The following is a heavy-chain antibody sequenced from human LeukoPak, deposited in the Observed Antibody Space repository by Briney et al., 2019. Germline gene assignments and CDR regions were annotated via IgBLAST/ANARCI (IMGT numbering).Heavy chain of an antibody. CDR3: ARDYGGSSPFDY. Sequence: GGSLRLSCAASGFTFVHYGFHWVRQAPGKGLEWVSYIHSSDSTIYYADSVRGRFAISRDNAKNSLYLQMNSLRAEDTAVYYCARDYGGSSPFDYWGQGTLVTVSS. V-gene: IGHV3-48*03. CDR2: IHSSDSTI. J-gene: IGHJ4*02. CDR1: GFTFVHYG. D-gene: IGHD4-23*01.